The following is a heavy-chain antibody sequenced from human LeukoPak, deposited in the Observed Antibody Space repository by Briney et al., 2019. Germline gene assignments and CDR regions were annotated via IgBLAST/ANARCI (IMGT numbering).Heavy chain of an antibody. CDR1: GFTFSSYE. J-gene: IGHJ4*02. Sequence: GGSLRLSCAASGFTFSSYEMNWVRQAPGKGLEWVSYISSSGSTIYYADSVKGRFTISRDNAKNSLYLQMSSLRAEDTAVYYCARRQPYLVGSWYEESEGGDDYWGQGTLVTVSS. CDR3: ARRQPYLVGSWYEESEGGDDY. V-gene: IGHV3-48*03. D-gene: IGHD6-13*01. CDR2: ISSSGSTI.